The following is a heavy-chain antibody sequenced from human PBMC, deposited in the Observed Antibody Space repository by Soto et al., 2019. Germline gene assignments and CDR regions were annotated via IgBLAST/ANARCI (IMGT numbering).Heavy chain of an antibody. CDR2: ISGSGGST. V-gene: IGHV3-23*01. D-gene: IGHD5-18*01. CDR1: GFTFSSYA. CDR3: AKDHEGWYSYGASGFDP. Sequence: TGGSLRLSCAASGFTFSSYAMSWVRQAPGKGLEWVSAISGSGGSTYYADSVKGRFTISRDNSKNTLYLQMNSLRAEDTAVYYCAKDHEGWYSYGASGFDPWGQGTLVTVSS. J-gene: IGHJ5*02.